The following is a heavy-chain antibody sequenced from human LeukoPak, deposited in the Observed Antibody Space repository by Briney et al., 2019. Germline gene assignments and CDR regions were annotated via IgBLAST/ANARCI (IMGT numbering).Heavy chain of an antibody. V-gene: IGHV3-33*06. D-gene: IGHD3-10*01. J-gene: IGHJ6*03. CDR1: GFTFSSYG. CDR3: AKAYGSGSYYPYYYYYMDV. CDR2: IWYDGSNK. Sequence: GGSLRLSCAASGFTFSSYGMHWVRQAPGKGLEWVAVIWYDGSNKYYADSVKGRFTISRDNSKNTLYLQMNSLRAEDTAVYYCAKAYGSGSYYPYYYYYMDVWGKGTTVTVFS.